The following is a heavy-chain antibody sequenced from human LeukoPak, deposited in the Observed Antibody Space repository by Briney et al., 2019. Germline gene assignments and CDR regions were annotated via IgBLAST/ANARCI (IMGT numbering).Heavy chain of an antibody. CDR3: ARSGDYSSGWYLMDYYGMDV. D-gene: IGHD6-19*01. J-gene: IGHJ6*02. V-gene: IGHV1-18*01. Sequence: ASVKVSCKASGYTFTSYGISWVRQAPGQGLEWVGWISAYNGNTNYAQKLQGRVTMTTDTSTSTAYMELWSLRSDDTAVYYCARSGDYSSGWYLMDYYGMDVWGQGTTVTVSS. CDR1: GYTFTSYG. CDR2: ISAYNGNT.